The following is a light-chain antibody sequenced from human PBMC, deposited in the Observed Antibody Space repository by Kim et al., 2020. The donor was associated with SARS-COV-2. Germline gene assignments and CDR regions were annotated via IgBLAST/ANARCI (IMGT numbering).Light chain of an antibody. Sequence: IVMTQSPGTLSVSPGERVTLSCRTSESIGTNLAWYRQSSGQAPTLLIFAAFIRATGVEARFSGSGSGTDFSLTISSLQSEDFAVYFCQQYNNWPITFGGGTKVEI. CDR2: AAF. CDR1: ESIGTN. CDR3: QQYNNWPIT. V-gene: IGKV3-15*01. J-gene: IGKJ4*01.